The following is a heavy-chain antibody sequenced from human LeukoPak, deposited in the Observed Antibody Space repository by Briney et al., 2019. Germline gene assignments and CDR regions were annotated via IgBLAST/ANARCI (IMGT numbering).Heavy chain of an antibody. CDR2: ISSNGGST. CDR1: GFTFSSYA. CDR3: ARENWYLYNNNWYKTWFDP. D-gene: IGHD6-13*01. J-gene: IGHJ5*02. V-gene: IGHV3-64*01. Sequence: GGSLRLSCAASGFTFSSYAMHWVRQAPGKGLEYASAISSNGGSTYYANSVKGRFTISRDNSKNTLYLQMGSLRAEDTAIYYCARENWYLYNNNWYKTWFDPWGQGTLVTVSS.